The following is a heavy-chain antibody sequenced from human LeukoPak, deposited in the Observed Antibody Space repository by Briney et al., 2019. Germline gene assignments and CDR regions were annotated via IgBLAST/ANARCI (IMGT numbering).Heavy chain of an antibody. CDR3: ARVRAAMVPHDAFDI. CDR1: GYTFTSYG. Sequence: AASVKVSCKASGYTFTSYGISWVRQAPGQGLEWMGWISAYNGNTNYAQKLQGRVTMTTDTSTSTVYMELSSLRSEDTAVYYCARVRAAMVPHDAFDIWGQGTMVTVSS. D-gene: IGHD5-18*01. J-gene: IGHJ3*02. CDR2: ISAYNGNT. V-gene: IGHV1-18*01.